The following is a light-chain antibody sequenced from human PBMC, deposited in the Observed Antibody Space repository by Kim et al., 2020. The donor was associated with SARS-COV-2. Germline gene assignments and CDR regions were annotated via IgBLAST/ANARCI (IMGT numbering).Light chain of an antibody. CDR3: NSRDSTGNRYV. CDR2: GQN. V-gene: IGLV3-19*01. Sequence: SSELTQDPAVSVALGQTVKITCQGDSLRSNYASWYQQKPGQAPVLVLYGQNKRHSGIPDRLSGSNSGNTASLTITGAQADDEGDYYCNSRDSTGNRYVFG. J-gene: IGLJ1*01. CDR1: SLRSNY.